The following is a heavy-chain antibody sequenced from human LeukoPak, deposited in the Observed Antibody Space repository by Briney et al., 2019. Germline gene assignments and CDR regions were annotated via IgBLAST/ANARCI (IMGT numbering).Heavy chain of an antibody. Sequence: SETLSLTCTVSGGSISSYYWSWIRQPPGKGLEWIGYIHYSGTTDYNPSLKSRVTISVDTSNNQFSLKVSSVTAADTAVYYCARSSGAYRSFDYWGQGTLVPVSS. CDR2: IHYSGTT. CDR3: ARSSGAYRSFDY. CDR1: GGSISSYY. D-gene: IGHD1-26*01. J-gene: IGHJ4*02. V-gene: IGHV4-59*01.